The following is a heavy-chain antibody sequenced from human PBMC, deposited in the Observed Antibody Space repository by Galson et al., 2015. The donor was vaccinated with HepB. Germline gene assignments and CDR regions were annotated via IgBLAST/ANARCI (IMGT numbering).Heavy chain of an antibody. J-gene: IGHJ3*02. Sequence: SVKVSCKASGYTFTSYYMHWVRQAPGQGLEWMGIINPSGGSTSYAQKFQGRVTMTRDTSTSTVYMELSSLRSEDTAVYYCARVMIAAAGTSGAFDIWGQGTMVTVSS. CDR3: ARVMIAAAGTSGAFDI. V-gene: IGHV1-46*03. CDR2: INPSGGST. CDR1: GYTFTSYY. D-gene: IGHD6-13*01.